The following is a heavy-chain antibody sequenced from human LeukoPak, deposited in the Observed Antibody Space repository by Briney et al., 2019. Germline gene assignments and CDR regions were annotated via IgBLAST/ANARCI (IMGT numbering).Heavy chain of an antibody. Sequence: GGSLRLSCAASGFTFSDFWMHWVRQAPGKGLVWVSRINSGGTVTNYADSVKGRFTISRDNSKNTLYLQMNSLRAEDTAVYYCARDQWLVVVPAAIDYWGQGTLVTVSS. J-gene: IGHJ4*02. D-gene: IGHD2-2*02. CDR3: ARDQWLVVVPAAIDY. CDR1: GFTFSDFW. V-gene: IGHV3-74*01. CDR2: INSGGTVT.